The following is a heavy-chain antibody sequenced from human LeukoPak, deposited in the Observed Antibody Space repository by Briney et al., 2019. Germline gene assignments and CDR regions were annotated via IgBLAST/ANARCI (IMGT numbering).Heavy chain of an antibody. D-gene: IGHD5-18*01. CDR3: ARLRVRGYGYGPWEGPTWLDY. CDR1: GGSFSGYY. V-gene: IGHV4-34*01. J-gene: IGHJ4*02. CDR2: INHSGGT. Sequence: SETLSLTCAVYGGSFSGYYWSWIRQPPGKGLEWIGEINHSGGTKYNPSLKSRVTISVDTSKNQFSLKLSSVTAADTAVYYCARLRVRGYGYGPWEGPTWLDYWGQGTLVTVSS.